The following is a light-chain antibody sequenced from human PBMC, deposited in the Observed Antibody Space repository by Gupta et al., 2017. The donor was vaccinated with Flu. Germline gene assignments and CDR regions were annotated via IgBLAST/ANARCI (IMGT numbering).Light chain of an antibody. CDR3: QQYYSTPWT. CDR2: WAS. Sequence: SLGERATINCKSSQNVLYISNNKSYLAWYQQKPGKPPKLLIYWASTRESGVPDRFSGSGSGTDFTLTISSLQAEDVAVYYCQQYYSTPWTFGQGTSVEIK. CDR1: QNVLYISNNKSY. V-gene: IGKV4-1*01. J-gene: IGKJ1*01.